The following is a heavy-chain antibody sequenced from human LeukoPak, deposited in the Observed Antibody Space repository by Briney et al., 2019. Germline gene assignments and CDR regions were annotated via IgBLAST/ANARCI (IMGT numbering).Heavy chain of an antibody. V-gene: IGHV1-18*01. CDR1: GYTFTSYG. Sequence: GASVKVSCKASGYTFTSYGISWVRQAPGQGLEWMGWISAYNGNTNYAQKLQGRVTMTTDTSTSTAYMELRSLRSDDTAVYYCARETRGDYDDAFDIWGQGTMVTVSS. CDR3: ARETRGDYDDAFDI. CDR2: ISAYNGNT. D-gene: IGHD4-17*01. J-gene: IGHJ3*02.